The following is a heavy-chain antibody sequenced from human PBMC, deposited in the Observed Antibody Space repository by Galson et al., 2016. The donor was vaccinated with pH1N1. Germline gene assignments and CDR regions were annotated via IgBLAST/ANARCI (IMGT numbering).Heavy chain of an antibody. CDR2: ISADGNHE. J-gene: IGHJ6*02. D-gene: IGHD1-26*01. V-gene: IGHV3-30*18. CDR1: GFKFSDYC. Sequence: LRLSCAASGFKFSDYCIHWVRQAPGKGLEWVAVISADGNHEHYADTVKGRFTVSRDNSKNTLDLQMSSLRAEDTAVYYCAKGCWEVFFYMDVWGQGTTVTVSS. CDR3: AKGCWEVFFYMDV.